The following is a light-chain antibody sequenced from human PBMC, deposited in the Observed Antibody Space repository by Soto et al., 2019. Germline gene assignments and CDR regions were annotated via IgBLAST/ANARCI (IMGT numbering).Light chain of an antibody. CDR1: QSLGGN. V-gene: IGKV3-15*01. CDR2: GAS. J-gene: IGKJ5*01. CDR3: QQYNNWPRT. Sequence: EIVMSQSPVTLSVSTGERPTLSCRASQSLGGNLAWYQQKPGQVPRLLIYGASTRATGIPARFSGSGSETEFTLTINSLQSEDFAVYYCQQYNNWPRTFGQVTRLEIK.